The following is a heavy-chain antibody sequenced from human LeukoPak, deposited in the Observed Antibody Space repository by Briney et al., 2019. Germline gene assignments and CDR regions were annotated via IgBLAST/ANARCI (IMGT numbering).Heavy chain of an antibody. J-gene: IGHJ4*02. CDR1: GFIFSSHW. CDR3: GGGPGY. V-gene: IGHV3-7*01. D-gene: IGHD2-15*01. CDR2: INRDGSDE. Sequence: PGGSLTLSCGASGFIFSSHWKRWVRQAPGKGLEWVADINRDGSDEYYVDSVRGRFTISRDNAKNSVYLQMNSLRPDDTAVYYCGGGPGYWGQGTLVSVSS.